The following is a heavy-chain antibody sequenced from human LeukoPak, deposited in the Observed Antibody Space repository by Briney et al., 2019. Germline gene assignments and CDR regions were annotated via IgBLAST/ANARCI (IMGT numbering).Heavy chain of an antibody. D-gene: IGHD2/OR15-2a*01. V-gene: IGHV4-34*01. Sequence: SETLSLTCAVYGGSFSGYYWSWIRQPPGKGLEWIGEIYHSGSTNYNPSLKSRVTISVDKSKNQFSLKLSSVTAADTAVYYCVIRPLATKWFDPWGQGTLVTVSS. CDR3: VIRPLATKWFDP. CDR2: IYHSGST. J-gene: IGHJ5*02. CDR1: GGSFSGYY.